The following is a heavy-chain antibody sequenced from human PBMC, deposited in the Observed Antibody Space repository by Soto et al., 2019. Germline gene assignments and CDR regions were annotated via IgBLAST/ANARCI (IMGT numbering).Heavy chain of an antibody. V-gene: IGHV4-59*01. CDR3: ARESGDSPNWFDP. CDR2: IYYSGST. D-gene: IGHD1-1*01. CDR1: GGSISSYY. J-gene: IGHJ5*02. Sequence: QVQLQESGPGLVKPSETLSLTCTVSGGSISSYYWSWIRQPPGKGLEWIGYIYYSGSTNYNPSLKSRVTISVDTSKNQFSLKLSSVTAADTAVYYCARESGDSPNWFDPWGQGTLVTVSS.